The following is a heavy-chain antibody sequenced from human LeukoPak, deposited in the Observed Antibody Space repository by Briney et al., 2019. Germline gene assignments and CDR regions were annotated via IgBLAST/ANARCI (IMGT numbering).Heavy chain of an antibody. CDR2: ISWNSGSI. J-gene: IGHJ1*01. Sequence: GGSLRLSCAASGFTFDDYAMHWVRQAPGRGLEWGSGISWNSGSIGCADSVKGRFIISRDNAENSLYLQMNSLRAEDTALYYCAKDLSRGAASAVDWGQGTLVTVSS. CDR3: AKDLSRGAASAVD. V-gene: IGHV3-9*01. D-gene: IGHD6-13*01. CDR1: GFTFDDYA.